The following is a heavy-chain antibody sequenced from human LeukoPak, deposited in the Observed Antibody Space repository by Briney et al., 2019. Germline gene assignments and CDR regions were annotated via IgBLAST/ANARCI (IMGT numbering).Heavy chain of an antibody. D-gene: IGHD6-13*01. Sequence: GASVTVSYMASVYTFNHYGITWVRQAPGQGREGMGWISAYNGNTNYPQKVQGRVTITTDTSTSTAYMELRSLRSDDTAVYYCARSQRGLGSWYYYNYYFDYWGQGTLVTVSS. V-gene: IGHV1-18*01. J-gene: IGHJ4*02. CDR1: VYTFNHYG. CDR2: ISAYNGNT. CDR3: ARSQRGLGSWYYYNYYFDY.